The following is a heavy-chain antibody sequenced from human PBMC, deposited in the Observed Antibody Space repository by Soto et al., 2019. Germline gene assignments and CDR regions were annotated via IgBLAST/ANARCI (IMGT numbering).Heavy chain of an antibody. D-gene: IGHD2-8*01. J-gene: IGHJ5*02. CDR1: GYTFTSYA. CDR3: ARSDIVLLVSLNWFDP. CDR2: INAGNGNT. Sequence: ASVKVSCKASGYTFTSYAMHWVRQAPGQRLEWMGWINAGNGNTKYSQKFQGRVTITRDTSASTAYMELSSLRSEDTAVYYCARSDIVLLVSLNWFDPWGQGTLVPVSS. V-gene: IGHV1-3*01.